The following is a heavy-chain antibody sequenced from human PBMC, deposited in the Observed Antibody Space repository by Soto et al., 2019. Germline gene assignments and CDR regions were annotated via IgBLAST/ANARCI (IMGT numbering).Heavy chain of an antibody. J-gene: IGHJ5*02. D-gene: IGHD6-19*01. CDR2: ISSSSSYI. CDR3: ARERYRSGWNWFDP. V-gene: IGHV3-21*01. Sequence: GGSLRLSCAASGFTFSSYSMNWVRQAPGKGLEWVSSISSSSSYIYYADSVKGGFTISRDNAKNSLYLQMNSLRDEDGAVYYCARERYRSGWNWFDPWGQGTLVTVSS. CDR1: GFTFSSYS.